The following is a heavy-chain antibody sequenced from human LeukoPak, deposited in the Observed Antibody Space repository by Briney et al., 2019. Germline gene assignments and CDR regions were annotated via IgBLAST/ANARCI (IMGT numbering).Heavy chain of an antibody. CDR3: ARAGYSSGWYPRD. V-gene: IGHV4-59*01. CDR2: IYYSEST. J-gene: IGHJ4*02. CDR1: GGSISSYY. Sequence: KSSETLSLTCTVSGGSISSYYWSWIRQPPGKGLEWIGYIYYSESTNYNPSLKSRVTISVDTSKNQFSLKLSSVTAADTAVYYCARAGYSSGWYPRDWGQGTLVTVSS. D-gene: IGHD6-19*01.